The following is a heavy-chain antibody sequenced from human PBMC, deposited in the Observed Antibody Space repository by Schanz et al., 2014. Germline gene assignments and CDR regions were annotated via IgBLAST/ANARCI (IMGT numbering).Heavy chain of an antibody. J-gene: IGHJ4*02. D-gene: IGHD4-17*01. CDR3: ARGYGDSPTDF. V-gene: IGHV1-18*01. CDR2: ISTFRNEDT. CDR1: GYAFTTYG. Sequence: QEQLVQSGAEVRKPGASVKVSCKVSGYAFTTYGISWVRQAPGQGPEFMGWISTFRNEDTNSAQRFQGRLTMTTDTSTSTAYMELSSLRSEDTAVYYCARGYGDSPTDFWGQGTLVTVSS.